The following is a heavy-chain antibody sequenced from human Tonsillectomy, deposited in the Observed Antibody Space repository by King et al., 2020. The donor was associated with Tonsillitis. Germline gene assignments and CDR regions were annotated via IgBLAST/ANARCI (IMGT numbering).Heavy chain of an antibody. Sequence: VQLQESGPGLVKPSETLSLTCTVSGGSVSNYYWGWIRQPPGKGLECIGYIYYSGSTSYNPSLNSRVTISVDTAKKQFSLKLRSVTAADTAVYYCARAFWARGAMGKYVDYWGQGTLVTVSS. D-gene: IGHD1-26*01. J-gene: IGHJ4*02. V-gene: IGHV4-59*02. CDR3: ARAFWARGAMGKYVDY. CDR1: GGSVSNYY. CDR2: IYYSGST.